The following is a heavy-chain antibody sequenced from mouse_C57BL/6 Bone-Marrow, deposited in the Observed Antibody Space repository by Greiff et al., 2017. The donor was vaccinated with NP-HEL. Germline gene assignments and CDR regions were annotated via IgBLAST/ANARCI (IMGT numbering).Heavy chain of an antibody. Sequence: EVTLVESGGGLVQPGGSLKLSCAASGFTFSDYYMYWVRPTPEMRLEWVAYISNGGGSTYYPYTVKGRFTISRDNAKNTLYLQMSRLKSEDTAMYYCEKQGEELYYFDYWGQGTTLTVST. D-gene: IGHD4-1*01. CDR3: EKQGEELYYFDY. CDR2: ISNGGGST. J-gene: IGHJ2*01. CDR1: GFTFSDYY. V-gene: IGHV5-12*01.